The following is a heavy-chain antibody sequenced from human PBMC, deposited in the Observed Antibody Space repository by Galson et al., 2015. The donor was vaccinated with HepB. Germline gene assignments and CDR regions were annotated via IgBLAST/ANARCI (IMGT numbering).Heavy chain of an antibody. J-gene: IGHJ4*02. V-gene: IGHV1-46*01. CDR3: ARDSGGSYHFDY. CDR2: INPSGGST. Sequence: SVKVSCKASGSTFTSYYMHWVRQAPGQGLERMGIINPSGGSTSYAQKFQGRVTMTRDTSTSTVYMELSSLRSEDTAVYYCARDSGGSYHFDYWGQGTLVTVSS. CDR1: GSTFTSYY. D-gene: IGHD1-26*01.